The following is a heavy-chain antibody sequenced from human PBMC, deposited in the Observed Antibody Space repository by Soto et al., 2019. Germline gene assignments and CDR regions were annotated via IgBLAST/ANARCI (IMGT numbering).Heavy chain of an antibody. CDR1: GFTFSSYA. CDR2: ISYDGSNK. J-gene: IGHJ6*02. V-gene: IGHV3-30-3*01. CDR3: ARVVKTHYDFWSGYPTYGMDV. Sequence: GSLRLSCAASGFTFSSYAMHWVRQAPGKGLEWVAVISYDGSNKYYADSVKGRFTISRDNSKNTLYLQMNSLRAEGTAVYYCARVVKTHYDFWSGYPTYGMDVWGQGTTVTVSS. D-gene: IGHD3-3*01.